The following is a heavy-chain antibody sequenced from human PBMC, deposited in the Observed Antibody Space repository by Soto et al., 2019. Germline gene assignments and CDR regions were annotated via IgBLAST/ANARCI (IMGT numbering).Heavy chain of an antibody. CDR2: ISPYSGNT. V-gene: IGHV1-18*01. CDR1: GYIFVNYG. CDR3: AMVDNYVTPTPQDV. J-gene: IGHJ6*02. Sequence: QVQLVQSGDEVRKPGSSVKVSCKASGYIFVNYGIAWVRQAPGQGLEWMGWISPYSGNTHYASKVQGGRTMXTXTPXSTAYMDLGSLTSADTAVYYCAMVDNYVTPTPQDVWGQGTTVTVSS. D-gene: IGHD3-16*01.